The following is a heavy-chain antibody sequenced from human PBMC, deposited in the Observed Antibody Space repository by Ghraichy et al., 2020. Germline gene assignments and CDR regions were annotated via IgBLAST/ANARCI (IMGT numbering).Heavy chain of an antibody. CDR3: AKVRPITMIVVVNVFDY. V-gene: IGHV3-23*01. Sequence: GESLNISCAASGFTFSSYAMSWVRQAPGKGLEWVSAISGSGGSTYYADSVKGRFTISRDNSKNTLYLQMNSLRAEDTAVYYCAKVRPITMIVVVNVFDYWGQGTLVTVSS. CDR1: GFTFSSYA. CDR2: ISGSGGST. D-gene: IGHD3-22*01. J-gene: IGHJ4*02.